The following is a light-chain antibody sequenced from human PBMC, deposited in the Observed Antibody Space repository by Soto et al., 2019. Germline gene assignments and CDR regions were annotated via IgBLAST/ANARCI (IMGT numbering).Light chain of an antibody. CDR3: AAWDDSLNGYA. CDR1: SSNIGINV. V-gene: IGLV1-44*01. J-gene: IGLJ1*01. Sequence: QSVLTQPPSASGTPGQRVTISCSGSSSNIGINVLSWYQQLPGAAPKLLIYSNDQRPPGVPDRFSGSKSGTSASLAISGLQSEDEADYYCAAWDDSLNGYAFGPGTKLTVL. CDR2: SND.